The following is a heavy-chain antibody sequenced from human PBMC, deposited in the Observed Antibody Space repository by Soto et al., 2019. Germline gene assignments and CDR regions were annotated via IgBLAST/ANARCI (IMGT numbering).Heavy chain of an antibody. CDR3: VRAAGIAAAGSSQGVL. CDR2: ISFEGGHK. V-gene: IGHV3-30*04. Sequence: QVQLVESGGGVVQPGRSLRLSCEASGFAIRSNAIHWVRQAPGKGLEWVAVISFEGGHKYYADSVKGRFTVSRDNSKNTVSLQMDSLTGEDSALYYCVRAAGIAAAGSSQGVLWGQGTLVTVSS. D-gene: IGHD6-13*01. J-gene: IGHJ4*02. CDR1: GFAIRSNA.